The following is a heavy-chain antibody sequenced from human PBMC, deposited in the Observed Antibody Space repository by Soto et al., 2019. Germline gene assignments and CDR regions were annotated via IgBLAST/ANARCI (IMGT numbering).Heavy chain of an antibody. CDR2: AYYKSKWYN. V-gene: IGHV6-1*01. CDR3: EKASSGWYYEGNIDC. D-gene: IGHD6-19*01. CDR1: GDNVSSNSAA. Sequence: SPTLSLTCAISGDNVSSNSAAWHWIRPSPSRGLEWLGRAYYKSKWYNDYAVSVKSRIIINPDTSKNQFSLHLNSVTPEDTAVYFCEKASSGWYYEGNIDCWGQGTLVTVSS. J-gene: IGHJ4*02.